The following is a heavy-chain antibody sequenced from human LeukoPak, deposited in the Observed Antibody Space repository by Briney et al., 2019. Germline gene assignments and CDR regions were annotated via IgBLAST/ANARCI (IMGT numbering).Heavy chain of an antibody. J-gene: IGHJ5*02. CDR3: ARAIEGGGLRFENWFDP. CDR1: GGSISSGGYS. D-gene: IGHD3-3*01. Sequence: SETLSLTCAVSGGSISSGGYSWNWIRQPPGKGLEWIGFIYYSGSTYYNPSLKSRVTISVDTSKNQFSLKLSSVTAADTAVYYCARAIEGGGLRFENWFDPWGQGTLVTVSS. CDR2: IYYSGST. V-gene: IGHV4-30-4*07.